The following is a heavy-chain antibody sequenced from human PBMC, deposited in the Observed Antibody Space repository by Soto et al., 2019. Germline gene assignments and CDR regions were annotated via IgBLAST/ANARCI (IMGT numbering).Heavy chain of an antibody. Sequence: GGSLRLSCAASGFTFSSYGMHWVRQTPGKGLEWVAVIWYDGSNKYYADSVKGRFTISRDNSKNTLYLQMSSLRAEDTAVYYCGRCSSTSCHLGADYWGQGTLVTVSS. J-gene: IGHJ4*02. CDR1: GFTFSSYG. CDR3: GRCSSTSCHLGADY. CDR2: IWYDGSNK. V-gene: IGHV3-30*02. D-gene: IGHD2-2*01.